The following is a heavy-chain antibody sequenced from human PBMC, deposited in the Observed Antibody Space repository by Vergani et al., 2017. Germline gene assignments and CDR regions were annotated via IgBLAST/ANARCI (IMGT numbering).Heavy chain of an antibody. Sequence: EVQLLESGGGLVQPGGSLRLSCAASGFTFSSYAISWVRQAPGKGLEWVSAISGSGGSTYYADSVKGRFTISRDNSKNTLYLQMNSLRAEDTAVYYCAKDGAVAGTFDYYYYYYMDVWGKGTTVTVSS. J-gene: IGHJ6*03. D-gene: IGHD6-19*01. CDR1: GFTFSSYA. CDR3: AKDGAVAGTFDYYYYYYMDV. CDR2: ISGSGGST. V-gene: IGHV3-23*01.